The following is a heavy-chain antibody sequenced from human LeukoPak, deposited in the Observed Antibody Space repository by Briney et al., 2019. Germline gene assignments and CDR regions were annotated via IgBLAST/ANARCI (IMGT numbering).Heavy chain of an antibody. Sequence: ASVTVSCKASGYTFTGYYMYWVRQAPAPGLEWMGWINPNSGGTNYAQKFQGRVTMTRDTSISAVYMELSRLRSDDTAAYYCVIDGTGVYNLGQYWGEGTPVTVSS. D-gene: IGHD3-16*01. V-gene: IGHV1-2*02. CDR1: GYTFTGYY. J-gene: IGHJ4*02. CDR2: INPNSGGT. CDR3: VIDGTGVYNLGQY.